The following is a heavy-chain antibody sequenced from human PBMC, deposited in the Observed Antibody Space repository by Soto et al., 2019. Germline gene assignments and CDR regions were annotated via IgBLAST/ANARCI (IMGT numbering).Heavy chain of an antibody. D-gene: IGHD3-3*02. CDR1: GCSISSSSYY. CDR2: IYYSGST. V-gene: IGHV4-39*01. J-gene: IGHJ5*02. Sequence: PSETLSLTFTVSGCSISSSSYYWGWIRQPPGKGLEWIGSIYYSGSTYYNPSLKSRVTISVDTSKNQFSLKLSSVTAADTAVYYCASPKIAFYNWFDPWGQGTLVTVS. CDR3: ASPKIAFYNWFDP.